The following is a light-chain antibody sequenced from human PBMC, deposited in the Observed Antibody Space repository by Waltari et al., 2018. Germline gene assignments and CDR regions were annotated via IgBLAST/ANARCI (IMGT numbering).Light chain of an antibody. CDR3: QQRYA. J-gene: IGKJ4*01. Sequence: EIVFTQSPATLSLSPGQRAALSCRASQDVNDYLAWYQQKPGQPPRLLIYDASKRATGIPARFSGSGSGTDFTLTISTLEPEDFGVYYCQQRYAFGGGNKVE. CDR1: QDVNDY. V-gene: IGKV3-11*01. CDR2: DAS.